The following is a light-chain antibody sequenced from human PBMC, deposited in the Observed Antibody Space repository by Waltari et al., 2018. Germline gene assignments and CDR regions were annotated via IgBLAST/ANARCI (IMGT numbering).Light chain of an antibody. V-gene: IGLV2-14*03. CDR3: SSYTSSSTLVV. CDR2: DVS. CDR1: SSDVGGYNS. Sequence: QSALTQPAFVSGSPGQSITISCTGTSSDVGGYNSVSWYQQHPGKAPKLMIYDVSNRPSGVSNRFSGSKSGNTASLTISGLQAEDEADYYCSSYTSSSTLVVFGGGTKLTVL. J-gene: IGLJ2*01.